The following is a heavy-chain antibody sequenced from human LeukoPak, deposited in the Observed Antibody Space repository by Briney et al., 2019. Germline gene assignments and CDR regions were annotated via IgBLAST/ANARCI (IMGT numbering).Heavy chain of an antibody. D-gene: IGHD2-2*01. CDR3: AKTAAAWS. CDR2: IYYSGST. CDR1: GGXISSSNRY. J-gene: IGHJ5*02. V-gene: IGHV4-39*01. Sequence: PSETLSLTCTVSGGXISSSNRYWGWIRQPPGKGLEWIGSIYYSGSTYYNPSLKSRVTISVDTSENQFSLNLNSVTAADTAVYYCAKTAAAWSWGQGTLVTVSS.